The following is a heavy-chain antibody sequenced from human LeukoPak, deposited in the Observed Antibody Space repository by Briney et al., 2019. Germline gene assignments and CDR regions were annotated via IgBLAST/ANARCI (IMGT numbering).Heavy chain of an antibody. CDR3: ARFIVGAPDY. CDR2: ITSDGSST. V-gene: IGHV3-74*01. Sequence: GGSLRLSCAASGFTFSTYWMHWVRQAPRKGLVWVSRITSDGSSTSYAASVKGRFTISRDNAKSTLYLQMNSLRAEDTAVYYCARFIVGAPDYWGQGTLVTVSS. D-gene: IGHD1-26*01. J-gene: IGHJ4*02. CDR1: GFTFSTYW.